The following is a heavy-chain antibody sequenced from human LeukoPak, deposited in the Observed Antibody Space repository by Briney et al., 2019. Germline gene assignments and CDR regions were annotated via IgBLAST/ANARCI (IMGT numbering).Heavy chain of an antibody. Sequence: GGSLRLSCAASGFTVSSNYMSWVRQAPGKGLECVSVIYSGGGTYYGDSVKGRFTISRDNSKNTLYLQMNSLRAEDTAVYYCARGPPGYWGQGTLVTVSS. CDR2: IYSGGGT. CDR3: ARGPPGY. V-gene: IGHV3-53*05. J-gene: IGHJ4*02. CDR1: GFTVSSNY.